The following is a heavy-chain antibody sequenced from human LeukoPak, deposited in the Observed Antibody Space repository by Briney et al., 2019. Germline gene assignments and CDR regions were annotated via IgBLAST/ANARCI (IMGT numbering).Heavy chain of an antibody. Sequence: ASVNVSCKASGYTFTSYGISWVRQAPGQGLEWMGRISAYNGNTNYAQKLQGRVTMTTDTSTSTAYMELRSLRSDDTAVYYCAVLGIAAAGAFFDYWGQGTLVTVSS. D-gene: IGHD6-13*01. J-gene: IGHJ4*02. CDR3: AVLGIAAAGAFFDY. CDR2: ISAYNGNT. CDR1: GYTFTSYG. V-gene: IGHV1-18*01.